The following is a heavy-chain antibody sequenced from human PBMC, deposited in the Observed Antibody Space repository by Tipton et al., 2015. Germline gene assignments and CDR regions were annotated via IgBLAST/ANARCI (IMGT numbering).Heavy chain of an antibody. V-gene: IGHV5-51*01. Sequence: QLVQSGAEVKKPGESLKISCKGSGYIFTSFWIGWVRQMPGKGLEWMGTIYPGDSETRYNPSFQGQVTISADKSITPAYLQWRSLKASDTAMYYCVRRARRVGSHSYPYYFDYWGQGTLVPVSS. D-gene: IGHD1-26*01. J-gene: IGHJ4*02. CDR1: GYIFTSFW. CDR3: VRRARRVGSHSYPYYFDY. CDR2: IYPGDSET.